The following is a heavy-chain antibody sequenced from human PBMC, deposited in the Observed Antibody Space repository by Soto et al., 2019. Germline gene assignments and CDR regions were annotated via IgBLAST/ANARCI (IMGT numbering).Heavy chain of an antibody. CDR3: AREAGWELPVDYYGMDV. J-gene: IGHJ6*02. CDR1: GGSISSGGYY. Sequence: SETLSLTCTVSGGSISSGGYYCSCIRQPPWRGLEWIGYIYYSGSTYYNPSLKSRVTISVDTSKNQFSLKLSSVTAADTAVYYCAREAGWELPVDYYGMDVWGQGTTVTVSS. D-gene: IGHD1-26*01. V-gene: IGHV4-30-4*01. CDR2: IYYSGST.